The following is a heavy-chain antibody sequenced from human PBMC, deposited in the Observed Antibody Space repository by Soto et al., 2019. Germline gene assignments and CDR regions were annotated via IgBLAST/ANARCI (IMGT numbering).Heavy chain of an antibody. CDR1: GYTFTSYA. CDR2: INAGNGNT. V-gene: IGHV1-3*05. J-gene: IGHJ4*02. CDR3: ARGITLPTPLDY. D-gene: IGHD1-20*01. Sequence: QVQLVQSGAEEKKPGASVKDSCKASGYTFTSYAMHWVRQAPGQRLEWMGWINAGNGNTKYSQKFQGRVTITRDTSASTSYMELRSLRSEDTAVYYCARGITLPTPLDYWGQGTLVTVSS.